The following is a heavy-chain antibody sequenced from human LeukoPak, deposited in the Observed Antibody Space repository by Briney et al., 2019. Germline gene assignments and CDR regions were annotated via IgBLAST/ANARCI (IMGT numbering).Heavy chain of an antibody. Sequence: SETLSLTCTVSGGSISSYYWSWIRQPPGKGLEWIGHIYYSGSTNYNPSLKSRVTISVDTSKNQFSLKLTSVTAADTAVYYCARSTRSWYGDYWGQGTLVTVSS. CDR1: GGSISSYY. D-gene: IGHD6-13*01. CDR3: ARSTRSWYGDY. CDR2: IYYSGST. V-gene: IGHV4-59*08. J-gene: IGHJ4*02.